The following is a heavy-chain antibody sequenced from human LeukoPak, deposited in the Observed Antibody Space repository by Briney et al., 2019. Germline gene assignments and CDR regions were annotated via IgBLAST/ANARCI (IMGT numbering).Heavy chain of an antibody. CDR2: INPSGGST. V-gene: IGHV1-46*01. CDR1: GYTSTSYY. CDR3: ARDTEDFDY. Sequence: ASVKVSCKASGYTSTSYYIHWVRQAPGQGLEWMGIINPSGGSTTYAQKFQGRVTMTRDTSTSTVYMELSSLRSEDTAVYYCARDTEDFDYWGQGTLVTVSS. J-gene: IGHJ4*02.